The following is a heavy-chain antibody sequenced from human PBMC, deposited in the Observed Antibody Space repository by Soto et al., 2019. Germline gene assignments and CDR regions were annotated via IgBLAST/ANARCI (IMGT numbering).Heavy chain of an antibody. D-gene: IGHD2-2*01. CDR1: GVPFSNFA. CDR3: AKDVSEVPTATYLF. V-gene: IGHV3-23*01. J-gene: IGHJ4*02. Sequence: GGSLRLSCAASGVPFSNFAMAWVRQAPGKGLEWVSSISTTGYLTYYADSVKGRFTISRDNSKNTLYLQMNSLSAEDAAIYYCAKDVSEVPTATYLFWGQGTLVTVSS. CDR2: ISTTGYLT.